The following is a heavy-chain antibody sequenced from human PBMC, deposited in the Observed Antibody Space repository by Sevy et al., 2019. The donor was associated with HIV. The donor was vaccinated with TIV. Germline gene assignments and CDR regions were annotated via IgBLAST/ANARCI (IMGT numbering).Heavy chain of an antibody. J-gene: IGHJ4*02. D-gene: IGHD1-20*01. V-gene: IGHV4-59*01. CDR2: ISYSGST. CDR3: ARSQVITGTFDY. CDR1: GGSISGYY. Sequence: SETLSLTCTVSGGSISGYYWSWIRQPPGKGLEWIGYISYSGSTNYNPSLKSRVTISVDRSKNEFSLKLSSVTAADTAVYYCARSQVITGTFDYWGQGTLVTVSS.